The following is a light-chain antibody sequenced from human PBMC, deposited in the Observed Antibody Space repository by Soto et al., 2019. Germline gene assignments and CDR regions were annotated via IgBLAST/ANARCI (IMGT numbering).Light chain of an antibody. CDR3: QQYNSYSPLT. V-gene: IGKV3-20*01. J-gene: IGKJ4*01. CDR1: QSVSSSY. CDR2: GAS. Sequence: EIVLTQSPGTLSLSPGERATLSCRASQSVSSSYLAWYQQKPGQAPRLLIYGASSRATGIPDRFSGSGSGTDFTLTISSLQPDDFATYYCQQYNSYSPLTFGGGTKVDI.